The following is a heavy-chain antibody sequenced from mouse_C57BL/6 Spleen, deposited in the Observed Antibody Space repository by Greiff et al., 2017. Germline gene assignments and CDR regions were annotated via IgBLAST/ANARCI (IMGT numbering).Heavy chain of an antibody. Sequence: VQLQQSGPGLVQPSQSLSITCTVSGFSFTSYGVHWVRQSPGKGLEWLGVIWSGGSTDYNAAFISRLSISKDKSKSQVFFKMNSLQAYDTAIYYCARNGRIYWYFDVWGTGTTVTVSS. V-gene: IGHV2-2*01. CDR3: ARNGRIYWYFDV. CDR1: GFSFTSYG. CDR2: IWSGGST. D-gene: IGHD4-1*01. J-gene: IGHJ1*03.